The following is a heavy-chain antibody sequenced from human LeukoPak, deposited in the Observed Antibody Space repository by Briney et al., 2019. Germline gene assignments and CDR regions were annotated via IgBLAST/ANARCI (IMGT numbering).Heavy chain of an antibody. CDR3: ARDSTVVKSYYYYYGMDV. CDR1: GFTFSSYW. J-gene: IGHJ6*02. V-gene: IGHV3-21*05. Sequence: PGGSLRLSCAASGFTFSSYWMNWARQAPGKGLEWVSYISSSSSYTNYADSVKGRFTISRDNAKNSLYLQMNSLRAEDTAVYYCARDSTVVKSYYYYYGMDVWGQGTTVTVSS. CDR2: ISSSSSYT. D-gene: IGHD4-23*01.